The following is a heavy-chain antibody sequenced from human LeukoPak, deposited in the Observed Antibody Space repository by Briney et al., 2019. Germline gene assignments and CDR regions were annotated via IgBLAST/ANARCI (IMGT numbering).Heavy chain of an antibody. CDR3: AKSAEPFRSYYFDY. D-gene: IGHD2-21*01. CDR1: GFTFSDYY. CDR2: ISSSGSTI. J-gene: IGHJ4*02. V-gene: IGHV3-11*01. Sequence: GGSLRLSCAASGFTFSDYYMSWIRQAPGKGLEWVSYISSSGSTIYYADSVKGRFTISRDNAKNSLYLQMNSLRAEDTAVYYCAKSAEPFRSYYFDYWGLGTLVTVSS.